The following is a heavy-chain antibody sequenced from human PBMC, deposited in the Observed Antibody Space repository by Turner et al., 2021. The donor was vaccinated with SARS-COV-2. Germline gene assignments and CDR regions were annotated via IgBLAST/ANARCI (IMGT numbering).Heavy chain of an antibody. Sequence: QVTLKESGPVLVKPTKTPTLTCTVSGLSLKNRGLGVSWIRQPPGRGLEWLAHIFSNDEQTYNTSLGNRLTISKDTSKSQVVLTMTNVDPMDTATYFCARTQVPGYGDYVSDFDYWGQGTLVTVSS. CDR1: GLSLKNRGLG. CDR2: IFSNDEQ. J-gene: IGHJ4*02. CDR3: ARTQVPGYGDYVSDFDY. D-gene: IGHD4-17*01. V-gene: IGHV2-26*01.